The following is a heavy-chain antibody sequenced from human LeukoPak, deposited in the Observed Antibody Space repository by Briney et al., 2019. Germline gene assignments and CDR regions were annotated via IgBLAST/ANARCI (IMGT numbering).Heavy chain of an antibody. J-gene: IGHJ4*02. CDR1: GYTFTSYG. V-gene: IGHV1-18*01. D-gene: IGHD3-22*01. CDR2: ISAYNGNT. CDR3: ARAARYDSSGYYLQPTDY. Sequence: GASVKVSCKASGYTFTSYGISWVRQAPGQGLEWMGWISAYNGNTNYAQKLQGRVTMTTDTSTSTAYMELRSLRSDDTAVYYCARAARYDSSGYYLQPTDYWGQGTLVTVSS.